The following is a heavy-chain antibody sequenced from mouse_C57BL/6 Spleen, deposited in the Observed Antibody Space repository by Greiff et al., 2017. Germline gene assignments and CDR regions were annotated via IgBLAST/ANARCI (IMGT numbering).Heavy chain of an antibody. CDR1: GFNIKDYY. Sequence: VQLKQSGAELVRPGASVKLSCTASGFNIKDYYMHWVKQRPEQGLEWIGRIDPEDGDTEYAPKFQGKATMTADTSSNPAYLQLSSLTSEDTAVYYCTTEDYYGSSRFAYWGQGTLVTVSA. V-gene: IGHV14-1*01. CDR2: IDPEDGDT. D-gene: IGHD1-1*01. CDR3: TTEDYYGSSRFAY. J-gene: IGHJ3*01.